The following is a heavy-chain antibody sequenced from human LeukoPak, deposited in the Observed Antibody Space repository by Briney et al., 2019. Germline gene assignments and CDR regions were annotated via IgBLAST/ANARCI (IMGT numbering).Heavy chain of an antibody. CDR3: ARWANSAFDY. J-gene: IGHJ4*02. Sequence: SGTLSLTCTVSGGSMSSYYWSWIRQPPGKGLEWITYIYYSGDTSYNPSLKSRVTISVDRSKSQFSLKLNSVTAADTAVYYCARWANSAFDYWGQGTPVTVSS. CDR1: GGSMSSYY. D-gene: IGHD2/OR15-2a*01. V-gene: IGHV4-59*01. CDR2: IYYSGDT.